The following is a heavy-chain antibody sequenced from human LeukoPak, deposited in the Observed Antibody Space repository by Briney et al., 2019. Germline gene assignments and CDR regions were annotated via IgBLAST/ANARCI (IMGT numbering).Heavy chain of an antibody. J-gene: IGHJ3*02. D-gene: IGHD7-27*01. V-gene: IGHV5-51*01. CDR2: IYPGDSDT. CDR3: VRRLDWGAFDI. CDR1: GYTFINHW. Sequence: GESLKISCKGSGYTFINHWIGWVRQMPGKGLEWMGIIYPGDSDTRYSPSFQGQVTISADRSISTAYLQWSSLKASDTAMYYCVRRLDWGAFDIWGQGTMVTVSS.